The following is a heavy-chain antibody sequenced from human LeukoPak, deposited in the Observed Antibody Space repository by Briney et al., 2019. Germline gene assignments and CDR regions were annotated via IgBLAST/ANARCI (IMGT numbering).Heavy chain of an antibody. CDR3: ARHSGVEMATIYYFDY. CDR2: INHSGST. J-gene: IGHJ4*02. D-gene: IGHD5-24*01. CDR1: GGSISSSSYY. V-gene: IGHV4-39*01. Sequence: PSETLSLTCTVSGGSISSSSYYWGWIRQPPGKGLEWIGEINHSGSTNYNPSLKSRVTISVDTSKNQFSLKLSSVTAADTAVYYCARHSGVEMATIYYFDYWGQGTLVTVSS.